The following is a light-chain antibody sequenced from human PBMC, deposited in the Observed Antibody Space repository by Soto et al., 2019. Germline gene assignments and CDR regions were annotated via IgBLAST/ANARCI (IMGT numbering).Light chain of an antibody. J-gene: IGKJ1*01. CDR3: QQYGRPPQT. Sequence: EIVLTQSPGTLSLSPGERAILSCRAGQSVDSSYLAWYQQKPDQAPRLLIYGAASRVTGISDRFSGSGSGTDFSLTISRLDPEDAAVYYCQQYGRPPQTFGQGTKVEI. V-gene: IGKV3-20*01. CDR2: GAA. CDR1: QSVDSSY.